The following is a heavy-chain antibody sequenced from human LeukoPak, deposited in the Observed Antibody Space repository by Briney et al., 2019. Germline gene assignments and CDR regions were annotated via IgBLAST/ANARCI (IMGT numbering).Heavy chain of an antibody. J-gene: IGHJ3*02. V-gene: IGHV1-69*13. CDR3: ARTHLWLSGDAFDI. CDR1: GGTFSSYA. D-gene: IGHD5-18*01. Sequence: GASVKVSCKASGGTFSSYAISWVRQAPGQGLEWMGGIIPIFGTANYAQKFQGRVTITADESTSTAYMELSSLRSEDTAVYYCARTHLWLSGDAFDIWGQGTMVTVSS. CDR2: IIPIFGTA.